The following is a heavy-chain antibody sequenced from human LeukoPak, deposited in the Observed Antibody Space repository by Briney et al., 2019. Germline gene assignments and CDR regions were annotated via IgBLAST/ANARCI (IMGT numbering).Heavy chain of an antibody. CDR2: VNPNSSGT. D-gene: IGHD3-22*01. CDR1: GYTFTGYY. CDR3: ARAGYYDSSGYYHPFDY. J-gene: IGHJ4*02. V-gene: IGHV1-2*02. Sequence: PVASVEVSCKASGYTFTGYYIHWVRQAPGQGLEWMGWVNPNSSGTNYAQNFQGRVTMTRDTSISTAYMELSRLGSDDTAVYYCARAGYYDSSGYYHPFDYWGQGVLVTVSS.